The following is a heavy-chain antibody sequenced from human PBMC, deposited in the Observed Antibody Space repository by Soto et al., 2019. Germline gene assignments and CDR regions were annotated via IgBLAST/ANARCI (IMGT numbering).Heavy chain of an antibody. V-gene: IGHV3-30-3*01. J-gene: IGHJ6*02. CDR3: ARDRLRYNWNDFPYYYYGMDV. Sequence: GGSLRLSCAASGFTFSSYAMHWGRQAPCKGLEWVAVISYDGSNKYYADSVKGRFTISRDNSKNTLYLQMNSLRTEDTAVYYCARDRLRYNWNDFPYYYYGMDVWGQGTTVTV. D-gene: IGHD1-1*01. CDR2: ISYDGSNK. CDR1: GFTFSSYA.